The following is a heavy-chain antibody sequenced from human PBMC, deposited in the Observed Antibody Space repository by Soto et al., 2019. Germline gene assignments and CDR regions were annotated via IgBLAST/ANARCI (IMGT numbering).Heavy chain of an antibody. V-gene: IGHV3-21*01. Sequence: EVQLVESGGGLVKPGGSLRLSWAASGFTFSSYSMNWVRQAPGKGLEWVSSISSSSSYIYYADSVKGRFTISRDNAKNSLYLQMNSLRAEDTAVYYCARGRDIVVVPAATMSDYFDYWGQGTLVTVSS. D-gene: IGHD2-2*01. CDR3: ARGRDIVVVPAATMSDYFDY. J-gene: IGHJ4*02. CDR2: ISSSSSYI. CDR1: GFTFSSYS.